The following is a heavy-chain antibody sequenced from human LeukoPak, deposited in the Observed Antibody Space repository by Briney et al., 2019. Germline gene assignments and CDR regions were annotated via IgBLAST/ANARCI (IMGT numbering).Heavy chain of an antibody. D-gene: IGHD3-22*01. V-gene: IGHV4-31*02. CDR3: ARQNYYDSSAYPDS. CDR1: GFTFSSYA. Sequence: LRLSCAASGFTFSSYAMSWIRQHPGKGLEWIGYISDNGGTYYNPSLKSRVIISVDTSKNQFSLKLSSVTAADTAVYYCARQNYYDSSAYPDSWGQGTLVTVSS. J-gene: IGHJ4*02. CDR2: ISDNGGT.